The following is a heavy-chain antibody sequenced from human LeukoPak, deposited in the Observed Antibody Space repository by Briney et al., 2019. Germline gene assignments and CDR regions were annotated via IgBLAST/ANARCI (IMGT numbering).Heavy chain of an antibody. CDR3: ARDAYYDYLHAFDI. CDR1: GDSVSSNSAA. Sequence: SQTLSLTCAISGDSVSSNSAAWNWIRQSPSRGLEWLGRTYYRSKWYNDYAVSVKSRITINPDTDKNQFSLQLNSVTPEDTAVYYCARDAYYDYLHAFDIWGQGTMVTVSS. V-gene: IGHV6-1*01. D-gene: IGHD3-16*01. J-gene: IGHJ3*02. CDR2: TYYRSKWYN.